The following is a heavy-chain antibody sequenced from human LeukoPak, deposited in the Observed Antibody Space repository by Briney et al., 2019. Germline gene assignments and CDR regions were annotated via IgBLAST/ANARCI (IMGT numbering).Heavy chain of an antibody. CDR1: GYSFTSYW. J-gene: IGHJ5*02. V-gene: IGHV5-10-1*01. CDR2: IDPRDSYT. CDR3: ARQGGFGELLYWFDP. D-gene: IGHD3-10*01. Sequence: GESLKIPCKGSGYSFTSYWISWVRQMPGKGLEWMGRIDPRDSYTNYSPSFQGHVTISADKSISTAYLQWSSLKASDTAMYYCARQGGFGELLYWFDPWGQGTLVTVSS.